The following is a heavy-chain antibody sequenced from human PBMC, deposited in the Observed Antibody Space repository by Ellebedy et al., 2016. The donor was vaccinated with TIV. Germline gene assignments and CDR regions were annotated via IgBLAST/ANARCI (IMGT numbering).Heavy chain of an antibody. V-gene: IGHV4-34*01. CDR1: GGSFSGYY. D-gene: IGHD1-26*01. CDR2: INHSGST. J-gene: IGHJ6*03. CDR3: ARGYSGSYFAYYYYYTDV. Sequence: SETLSLTCAVYGGSFSGYYWSWIRQPPGKGLEWIWEINHSGSTNYNPSLKSRVTISVDTSKNQFSLKLSSVTAADTAVYYCARGYSGSYFAYYYYYTDVWGKGTTVTVSS.